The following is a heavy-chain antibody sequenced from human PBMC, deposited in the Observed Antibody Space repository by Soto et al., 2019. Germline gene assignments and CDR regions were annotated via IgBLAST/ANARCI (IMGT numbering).Heavy chain of an antibody. Sequence: EVQLVESGGGLVQPGGSLRLSCAASGFTFSSYWMSWVRQAPGKGLEWVANIKQDGSEKYYVDSVKGRFTISRDNAKNSLXLXMXXLRAEDTAVYYCARDPSIVLVPAATYYSYYYGMDVWGQGTTVTVSS. CDR2: IKQDGSEK. J-gene: IGHJ6*02. CDR1: GFTFSSYW. CDR3: ARDPSIVLVPAATYYSYYYGMDV. D-gene: IGHD2-2*01. V-gene: IGHV3-7*01.